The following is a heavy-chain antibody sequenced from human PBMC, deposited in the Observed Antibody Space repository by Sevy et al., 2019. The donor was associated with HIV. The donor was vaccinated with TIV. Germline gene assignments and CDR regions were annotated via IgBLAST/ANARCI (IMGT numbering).Heavy chain of an antibody. D-gene: IGHD2-15*01. J-gene: IGHJ4*02. V-gene: IGHV3-30*02. CDR2: VEFDGKIK. CDR3: TKDHCSGASCYRGRFDF. Sequence: GGSLRLSCAASGFTFSSYGMHWVRQAPGKGLEWVAFVEFDGKIKNYVDSVKGRFTISRDNSKNTIFLQMHNLRTEDTAVYYCTKDHCSGASCYRGRFDFWGLGTLVTVLL. CDR1: GFTFSSYG.